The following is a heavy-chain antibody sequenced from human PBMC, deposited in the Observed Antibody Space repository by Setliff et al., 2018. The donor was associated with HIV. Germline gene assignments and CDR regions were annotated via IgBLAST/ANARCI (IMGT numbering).Heavy chain of an antibody. J-gene: IGHJ4*02. Sequence: ASVKVSCKASGYTFTSYDINWVRQATGQGLEWMGWISAYNGNTNYAQKLQGRVTMTTDTSTSTAYMEVRSLRSDDTDVYYCAREGDNYGVVVYWGQGTLVTVSS. CDR1: GYTFTSYD. CDR2: ISAYNGNT. V-gene: IGHV1-18*01. CDR3: AREGDNYGVVVY. D-gene: IGHD4-17*01.